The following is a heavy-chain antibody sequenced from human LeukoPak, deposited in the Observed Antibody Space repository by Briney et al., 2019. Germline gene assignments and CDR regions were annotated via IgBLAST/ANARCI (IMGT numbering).Heavy chain of an antibody. Sequence: GGSLRLSCAASGFTFDDYTMHWVRQAPGKGLEWVSLISWDGGSTYYADSVKGRFTISRDNSKNSLYLQMNSLRTEDTALYYCAKDIGVGYSYGSFDYWGQGTLVTVSS. CDR3: AKDIGVGYSYGSFDY. J-gene: IGHJ4*02. CDR1: GFTFDDYT. CDR2: ISWDGGST. D-gene: IGHD5-18*01. V-gene: IGHV3-43*01.